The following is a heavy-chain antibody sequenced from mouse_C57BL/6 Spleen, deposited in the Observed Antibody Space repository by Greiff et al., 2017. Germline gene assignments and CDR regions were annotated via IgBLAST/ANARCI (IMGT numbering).Heavy chain of an antibody. J-gene: IGHJ2*01. D-gene: IGHD1-1*01. CDR3: ARQGVVGTSSYYFDY. Sequence: EVQLVESGGDLVKPGGSLKLSCAASGFTFSSYGMSWVRQTPDKRLEWVATISSGGSYTYYPDSVKGRFTISRDNAKNTLYLQMSSLKSEDTAMYYCARQGVVGTSSYYFDYWGQGTTLTVSS. CDR2: ISSGGSYT. CDR1: GFTFSSYG. V-gene: IGHV5-6*01.